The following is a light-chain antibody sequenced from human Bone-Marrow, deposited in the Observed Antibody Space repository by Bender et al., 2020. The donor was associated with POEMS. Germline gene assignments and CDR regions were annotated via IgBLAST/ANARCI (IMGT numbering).Light chain of an antibody. Sequence: QSVLTQPPSVSGTPGQRVIISCSGGSSNIGSNPVNWYQQLPGTAPKLLIYNDNQRPSGVPDRFSGSKSGTSASLAISGLQSEDEADYYCAARDGRQNVQVFGGGTKLTIL. CDR3: AARDGRQNVQV. CDR2: NDN. V-gene: IGLV1-44*01. CDR1: SSNIGSNP. J-gene: IGLJ2*01.